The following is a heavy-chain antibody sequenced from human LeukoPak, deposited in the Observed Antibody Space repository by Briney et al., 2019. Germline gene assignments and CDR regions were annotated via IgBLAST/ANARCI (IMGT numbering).Heavy chain of an antibody. Sequence: GGPLRLSCAASGFTFSSYGMHWVRQAPGKGLEWVAVISYDGSNKYYADSVKGRFTISRDNSKNTLYLQMNSLRAEDTAVYYCAKDRGYRIAAAGFSLGYWGQGTLVTVSS. V-gene: IGHV3-30*18. CDR2: ISYDGSNK. J-gene: IGHJ4*02. CDR1: GFTFSSYG. CDR3: AKDRGYRIAAAGFSLGY. D-gene: IGHD6-13*01.